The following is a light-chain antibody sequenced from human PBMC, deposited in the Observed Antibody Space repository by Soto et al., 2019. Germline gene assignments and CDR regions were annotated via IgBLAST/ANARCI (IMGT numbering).Light chain of an antibody. CDR2: TAS. Sequence: DIEMTQSPSSLSASVGDRVTITCRASQDIGNYLAWYQQQSGRVPRLLIYTASTLQSGVPSRFSGSGSGTDFTLTISSLQPEDFATYFCQKNVGAPLTFGQGTKVEIK. CDR1: QDIGNY. CDR3: QKNVGAPLT. J-gene: IGKJ1*01. V-gene: IGKV1-27*01.